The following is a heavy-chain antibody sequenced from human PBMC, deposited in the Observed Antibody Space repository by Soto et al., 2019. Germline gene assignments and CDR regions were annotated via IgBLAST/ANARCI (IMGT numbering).Heavy chain of an antibody. D-gene: IGHD3-10*01. CDR2: INSDGSST. Sequence: EVQLVESGGGLVEPGGSLRLSCAASGFTFSTYWIHWVRQAPGKGLVWVSRINSDGSSTNYADSVKGRFTISRDNAKNTLFLQMNSLRAEDTAVYYCATERWGGGRDMDVWGQGTTVTVSS. V-gene: IGHV3-74*01. CDR3: ATERWGGGRDMDV. J-gene: IGHJ6*02. CDR1: GFTFSTYW.